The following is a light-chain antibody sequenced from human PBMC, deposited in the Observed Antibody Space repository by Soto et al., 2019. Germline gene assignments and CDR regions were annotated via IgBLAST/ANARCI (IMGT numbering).Light chain of an antibody. Sequence: ETVLMQSPATLSLSPGERATLSCRSSQNVEKYLAWYQQKPGQAPRLLIFDASNRATGIPARFSGSGSGTDFTLTISSLEPEDFAVSYCQQRKYWPPLTFGQGTRLEIK. CDR2: DAS. J-gene: IGKJ5*01. CDR1: QNVEKY. CDR3: QQRKYWPPLT. V-gene: IGKV3-11*01.